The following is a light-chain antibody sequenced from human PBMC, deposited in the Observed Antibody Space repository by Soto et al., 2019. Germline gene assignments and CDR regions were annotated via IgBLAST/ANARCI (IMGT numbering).Light chain of an antibody. V-gene: IGLV1-51*02. Sequence: QSVLTQPPSVSAAPGQKVTISGSGSSSNIGNNYVSWYQQLPGTAPKLLIFENNKRPSGIPDRFSASKSGTSATLAITGLQPGDAADYYCGTWDNSLSLPYVFGTGTKLTVL. CDR2: ENN. J-gene: IGLJ1*01. CDR1: SSNIGNNY. CDR3: GTWDNSLSLPYV.